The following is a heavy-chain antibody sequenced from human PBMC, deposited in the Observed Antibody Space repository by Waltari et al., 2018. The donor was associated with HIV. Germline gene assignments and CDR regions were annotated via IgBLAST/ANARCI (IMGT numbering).Heavy chain of an antibody. J-gene: IGHJ5*02. CDR1: GGSVSSSSYY. CDR2: IYYSGGT. V-gene: IGHV4-61*01. CDR3: ARDLELAGIAVAGIWFDP. D-gene: IGHD6-19*01. Sequence: QVQLQESGPGLVKPSETLSLTCTVSGGSVSSSSYYWSWIRQPPGKGLEWIGYIYYSGGTNYTPSLKSRVTISVDTSKNQFSLELGSVTAADTAVYYCARDLELAGIAVAGIWFDPWGQGTLVTVSS.